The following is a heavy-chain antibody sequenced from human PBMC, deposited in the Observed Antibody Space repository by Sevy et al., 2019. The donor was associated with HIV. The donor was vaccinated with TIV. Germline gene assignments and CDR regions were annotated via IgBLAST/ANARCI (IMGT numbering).Heavy chain of an antibody. CDR2: IYYTGSA. Sequence: SETLSLTCTVSGGSICSYYWSWIRQPPGKGLEWIGYIYYTGSANYNPSLKSRVTISVDTSKNQFSLKLSSVTAADTAVYYCARHNKHYDFWSDLDWFDSWGQGTLVTVSS. J-gene: IGHJ5*01. CDR1: GGSICSYY. CDR3: ARHNKHYDFWSDLDWFDS. D-gene: IGHD3-3*01. V-gene: IGHV4-59*08.